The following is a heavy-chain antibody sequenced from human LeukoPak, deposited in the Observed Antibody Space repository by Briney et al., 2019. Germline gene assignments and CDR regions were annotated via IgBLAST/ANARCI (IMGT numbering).Heavy chain of an antibody. J-gene: IGHJ4*02. V-gene: IGHV4-61*02. D-gene: IGHD1-26*01. Sequence: SETLSLTCTVSGASVNSGNYYWSWVRQPAGKRLEWIGRIYTSGSTNYNPSLKSRVTISIDASKNQFSLRLSSVTAADTAVYYCTRGGELMNFWGQGTLVTVSS. CDR3: TRGGELMNF. CDR2: IYTSGST. CDR1: GASVNSGNYY.